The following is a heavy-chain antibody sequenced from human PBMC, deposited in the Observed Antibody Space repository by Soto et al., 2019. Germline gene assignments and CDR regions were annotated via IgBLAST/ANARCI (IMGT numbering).Heavy chain of an antibody. V-gene: IGHV1-69*02. CDR2: IIPILGIA. Sequence: QVQLVQSGAEVKKPGSSVKVSCKASGGTFSSYTISWVRQAPGQGLEWMGRIIPILGIANYAQKFQGRVTXNAXKXTSTAYMELSSLRSEDTAVYYCARSGNIAAVPHVDYWGQGTLVTVSS. D-gene: IGHD6-13*01. J-gene: IGHJ4*02. CDR3: ARSGNIAAVPHVDY. CDR1: GGTFSSYT.